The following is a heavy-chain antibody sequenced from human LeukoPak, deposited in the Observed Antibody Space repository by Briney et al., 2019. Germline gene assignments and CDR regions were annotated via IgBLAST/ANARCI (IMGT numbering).Heavy chain of an antibody. J-gene: IGHJ4*02. D-gene: IGHD5-24*01. CDR3: ARAREEMATNLLRYFDY. Sequence: ASVKVSCKASGYTFTSYYMHWVRQAPGQGLEWMGIINPSGGSTSYAQKFQGRVTMTRDTSTSTVYMELSSLRSEDTAVYYCARAREEMATNLLRYFDYWGQGTLVTVSS. CDR2: INPSGGST. CDR1: GYTFTSYY. V-gene: IGHV1-46*01.